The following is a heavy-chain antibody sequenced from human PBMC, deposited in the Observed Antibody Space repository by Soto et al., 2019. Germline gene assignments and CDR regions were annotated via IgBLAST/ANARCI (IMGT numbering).Heavy chain of an antibody. CDR3: AKDQLGGWDYYYYYYGMDV. CDR1: GFTFSTYG. Sequence: QVQLVASGGGVVQPGRSLRLSCAASGFTFSTYGMHWVRQAPGKGLEWVAVIWFDGSNKYYADSVKGRFTISRDNSNNTLFLQMNSLRAEDTAVYYCAKDQLGGWDYYYYYYGMDVWGQGTTVTVSS. D-gene: IGHD6-19*01. J-gene: IGHJ6*02. CDR2: IWFDGSNK. V-gene: IGHV3-33*06.